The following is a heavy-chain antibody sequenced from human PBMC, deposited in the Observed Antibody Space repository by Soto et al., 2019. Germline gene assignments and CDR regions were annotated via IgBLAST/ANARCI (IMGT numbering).Heavy chain of an antibody. CDR3: AKETLAGSDFYYYMDV. CDR2: ISYDGTSQ. CDR1: GFTFNSFG. D-gene: IGHD3-10*01. V-gene: IGHV3-30*18. J-gene: IGHJ6*03. Sequence: QVQLVESGGGVVQPGGSLRLSCVGSGFTFNSFGMHWVRQAPGKGLEWVAGISYDGTSQNYADSVKGRFSISRDNFGNTLYLQMNSLGAEDTAVYHCAKETLAGSDFYYYMDVWGKGTAVTVSS.